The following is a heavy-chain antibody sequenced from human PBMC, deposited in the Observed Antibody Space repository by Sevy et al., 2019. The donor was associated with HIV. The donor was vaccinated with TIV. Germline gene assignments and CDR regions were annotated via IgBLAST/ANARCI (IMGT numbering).Heavy chain of an antibody. CDR2: IKGDGSEK. J-gene: IGHJ4*02. V-gene: IGHV3-7*03. CDR3: VRAGAFGTYDS. D-gene: IGHD3-10*01. Sequence: GGSLRLSCAASGFNFNKYGMRWVRQAPGKGLEYVASIKGDGSEKYYMDSVKGRFTISRDNAENSVYLQMNSLRAEDTAVYHCVRAGAFGTYDSWGQGTLVTVS. CDR1: GFNFNKYG.